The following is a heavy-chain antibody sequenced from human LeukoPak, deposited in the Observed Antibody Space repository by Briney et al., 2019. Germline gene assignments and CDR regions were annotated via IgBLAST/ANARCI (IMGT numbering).Heavy chain of an antibody. Sequence: GESLKISCKGSGYSFASYWIGWVRQMPGKGLECMGIIYPGDSDTRYSPSFQGHVTISADKSISTAYVQWSSLKASDTAMYYCARQSSSWYQDYWGQGTLVTVSS. CDR2: IYPGDSDT. CDR3: ARQSSSWYQDY. V-gene: IGHV5-51*01. J-gene: IGHJ4*02. D-gene: IGHD6-13*01. CDR1: GYSFASYW.